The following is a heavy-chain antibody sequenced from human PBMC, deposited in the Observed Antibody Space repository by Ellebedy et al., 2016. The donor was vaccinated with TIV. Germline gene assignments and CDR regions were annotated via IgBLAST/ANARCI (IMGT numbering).Heavy chain of an antibody. Sequence: GGSLRLXCAASGFTFSSYAMHWVRQAPGKGLEWVAVISYDGSNKYYADSVKGRFTISRDNSKNTLYLQMNSLRAEDTAVYYCAKDGSPLISSTSYSFDYWGQGTLVTVSS. CDR1: GFTFSSYA. CDR3: AKDGSPLISSTSYSFDY. V-gene: IGHV3-30-3*01. J-gene: IGHJ4*02. D-gene: IGHD2-2*01. CDR2: ISYDGSNK.